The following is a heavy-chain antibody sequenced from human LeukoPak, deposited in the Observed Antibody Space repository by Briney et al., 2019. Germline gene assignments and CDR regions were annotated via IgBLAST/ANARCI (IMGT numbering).Heavy chain of an antibody. D-gene: IGHD3-10*01. CDR2: INHSGST. J-gene: IGHJ5*02. CDR1: GGSFSGYY. V-gene: IGHV4-34*01. Sequence: PSETLSLTCAVYGGSFSGYYWSWIRQPPGKGLEWIGEINHSGSTNYNPSLKSRVTISVDTSKNQFSLKLSSVTAADTAVYYCARGRAMVRGKDWFDPWGQGTLVTVCS. CDR3: ARGRAMVRGKDWFDP.